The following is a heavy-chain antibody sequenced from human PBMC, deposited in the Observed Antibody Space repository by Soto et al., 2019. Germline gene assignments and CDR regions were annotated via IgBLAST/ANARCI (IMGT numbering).Heavy chain of an antibody. V-gene: IGHV3-30*04. CDR1: VFTFSSYA. CDR3: ARSRSGAVADSFDF. Sequence: RWSLRLSCSASVFTFSSYAIHWVRQAPGKGLEWVAVISRDGTNKYYVDSVKGRFTISRDNSRNTLYLQMNSLRHEDAAVYYCARSRSGAVADSFDFWGQGTLVTVSS. CDR2: ISRDGTNK. J-gene: IGHJ4*02. D-gene: IGHD3-10*01.